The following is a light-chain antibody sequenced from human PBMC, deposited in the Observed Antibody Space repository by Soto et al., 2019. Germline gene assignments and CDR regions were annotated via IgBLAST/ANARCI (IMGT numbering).Light chain of an antibody. CDR3: LQSNDYRRT. CDR1: QGIANY. CDR2: AAS. J-gene: IGKJ1*01. Sequence: DIQMTQSPSAMSASVGDRVTITCRASQGIANYLAWFQQKPGNVPKRLNYAASTLQSGVPSRFSGSGSETEFTLTIRRLQHEDFGTYYCLQSNDYRRTLAQVTKVDSK. V-gene: IGKV1-17*03.